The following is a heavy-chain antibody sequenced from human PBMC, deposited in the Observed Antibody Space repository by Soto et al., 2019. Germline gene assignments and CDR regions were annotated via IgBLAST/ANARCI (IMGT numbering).Heavy chain of an antibody. D-gene: IGHD7-27*01. Sequence: PSRTVTCTVSGDSVFSNSAAWDWIRQSPSRGLEWLGRTYYRSKWYNDYAVSVKSRITINPDTSKNQFSLQLNSVTPEDTAVYYCARDGRSGDYGMDVWGQGTTVTVSS. CDR2: TYYRSKWYN. CDR1: GDSVFSNSAA. J-gene: IGHJ6*02. CDR3: ARDGRSGDYGMDV. V-gene: IGHV6-1*01.